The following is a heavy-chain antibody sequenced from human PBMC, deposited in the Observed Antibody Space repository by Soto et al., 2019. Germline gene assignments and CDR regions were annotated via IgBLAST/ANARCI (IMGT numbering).Heavy chain of an antibody. Sequence: GGSLTLSCAASGFTVSIYGRLWVGRPPGRGVEWVAVISYDGSNKYYADSVKGRFTISRDNSKNTLYLPMNSLRADDTAVYYCAKDPYWSSTSCPSGVWGQGTTVTVSS. V-gene: IGHV3-30*18. J-gene: IGHJ6*02. CDR2: ISYDGSNK. CDR3: AKDPYWSSTSCPSGV. CDR1: GFTVSIYG. D-gene: IGHD2-2*01.